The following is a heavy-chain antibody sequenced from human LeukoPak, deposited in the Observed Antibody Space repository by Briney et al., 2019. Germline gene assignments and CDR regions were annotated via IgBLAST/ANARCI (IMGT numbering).Heavy chain of an antibody. Sequence: EASVKVSCKASGYTFSSYDINWVRQATGQGLEWMGWMNPNNGGNTGFAQKFQGRLTMTRDTSISTAYMELSSLRSDDTAVYYCARSPIGAGYILDWGQGTLVTVSS. CDR2: MNPNNGGNT. J-gene: IGHJ4*02. V-gene: IGHV1-8*01. CDR1: GYTFSSYD. CDR3: ARSPIGAGYILD. D-gene: IGHD3-10*01.